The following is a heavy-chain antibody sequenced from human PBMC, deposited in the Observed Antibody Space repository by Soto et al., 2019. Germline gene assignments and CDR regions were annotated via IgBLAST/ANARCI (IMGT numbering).Heavy chain of an antibody. CDR2: MNPNSGNT. D-gene: IGHD3-10*01. CDR1: GYTFTSYD. V-gene: IGHV1-18*01. CDR3: ARVKEIYGSGSYYHYYYYYGMDV. Sequence: ASVKVSCKASGYTFTSYDINWVRQATGQGLEWMGWMNPNSGNTNYAQKLQGRVTMTTDTSTSTAYMELRSLRSDDTAVYYCARVKEIYGSGSYYHYYYYYGMDVWGQGTTVTVSS. J-gene: IGHJ6*02.